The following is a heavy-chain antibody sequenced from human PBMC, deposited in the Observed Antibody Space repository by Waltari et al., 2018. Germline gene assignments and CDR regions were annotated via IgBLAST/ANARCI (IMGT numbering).Heavy chain of an antibody. J-gene: IGHJ4*02. CDR1: GYSISSDYY. CDR3: ARQEYSSGSTRGLVGY. D-gene: IGHD6-19*01. Sequence: QVQLQESGPGLVKPSETLSLTCAVSGYSISSDYYWGWIRQPPGKGLEWIGSIYHSGSTYYNPSLKSRVTISVDTSKNQFSLKLSSVTAADTAVYYCARQEYSSGSTRGLVGYWGQGTLVTVSS. CDR2: IYHSGST. V-gene: IGHV4-38-2*01.